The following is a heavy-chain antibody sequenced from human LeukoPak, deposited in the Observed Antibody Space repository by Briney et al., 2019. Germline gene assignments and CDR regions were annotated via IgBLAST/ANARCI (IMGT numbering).Heavy chain of an antibody. Sequence: PSGTLSLTCAVSGGSISSENWWSWVRQPPGKGLEWIGEIYNSGSTNYTPSLKSRVTISVDKSKNQFSLKLSSVTAADTAVYYCRSSYDSGFDYWGQGTLATVSS. J-gene: IGHJ4*02. D-gene: IGHD3-10*01. CDR2: IYNSGST. CDR1: GGSISSENW. CDR3: RSSYDSGFDY. V-gene: IGHV4-4*02.